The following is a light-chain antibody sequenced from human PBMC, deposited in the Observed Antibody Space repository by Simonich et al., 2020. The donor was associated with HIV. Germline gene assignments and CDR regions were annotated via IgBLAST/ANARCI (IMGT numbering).Light chain of an antibody. CDR3: SSYTSSSTLM. V-gene: IGLV2-14*01. CDR2: DVS. Sequence: QSALTQPASVSGSPGQSITISCTGTSSDVGGYNYVSWYQQHPGKAPKVMIYDVSKRPSVVSNRVSASKSGNTASLTISGLQAEDEADYYCSSYTSSSTLMFGGGTKLTVL. J-gene: IGLJ3*02. CDR1: SSDVGGYNY.